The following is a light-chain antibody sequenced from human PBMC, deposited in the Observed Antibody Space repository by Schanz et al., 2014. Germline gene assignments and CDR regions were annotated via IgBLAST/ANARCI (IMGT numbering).Light chain of an antibody. V-gene: IGKV2-28*01. CDR2: WGS. J-gene: IGKJ4*01. Sequence: DIVMTQSPLSLPVTPGEPASISCRSSQSLLHGNGYSYLNWFLQKPGQPPQLLIYWGSTRASGVPDRFSGSGSGTDFTLTISSLQAEDVAVYYCQQYYSIPLTFGGGTKVEIK. CDR3: QQYYSIPLT. CDR1: QSLLHGNGYSY.